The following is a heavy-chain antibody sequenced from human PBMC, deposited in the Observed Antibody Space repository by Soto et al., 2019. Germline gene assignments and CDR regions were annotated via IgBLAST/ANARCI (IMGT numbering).Heavy chain of an antibody. CDR1: GCTFSSYG. V-gene: IGHV3-30*18. D-gene: IGHD3-3*01. CDR2: ISHDGSNK. CDR3: AKGPLTGYNFWTARYVYFHGLDV. Sequence: GGSLRLSCAAAGCTFSSYGMHWLRQAPGKGLEWVAVISHDGSNKYFADSVKGRFTISRDNSQNSLYLQMNSLRAEDTAVYYWAKGPLTGYNFWTARYVYFHGLDVWGKGTTVTVSS. J-gene: IGHJ6*04.